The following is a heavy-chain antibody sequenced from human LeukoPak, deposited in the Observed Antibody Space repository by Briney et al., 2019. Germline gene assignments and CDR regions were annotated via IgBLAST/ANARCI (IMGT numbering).Heavy chain of an antibody. CDR3: AKVAVPAAMVDY. J-gene: IGHJ4*02. CDR1: GFTVGSNY. CDR2: IYSGGST. D-gene: IGHD2-2*01. V-gene: IGHV3-66*01. Sequence: GGSLRLSCAASGFTVGSNYMSWVRQAPGKGLEWVSVIYSGGSTYYADSVKGRFTISRDNSKNTLYLQMNSLRAEDTAVYYCAKVAVPAAMVDYWGQGTLVTVSS.